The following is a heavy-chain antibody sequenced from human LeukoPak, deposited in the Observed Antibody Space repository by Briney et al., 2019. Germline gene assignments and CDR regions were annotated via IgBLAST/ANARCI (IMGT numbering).Heavy chain of an antibody. D-gene: IGHD5-12*01. J-gene: IGHJ4*02. CDR3: AAGYSGYEYPNC. Sequence: SVKVSCKASGFTFTSSAVQWVRQARGQRLEWIGWIVAGSGNTNYAQKFQERVIIIRDMSTRTVYMELSSLTFEDTAVYYCAAGYSGYEYPNCWGQGTLVTVSS. CDR1: GFTFTSSA. V-gene: IGHV1-58*01. CDR2: IVAGSGNT.